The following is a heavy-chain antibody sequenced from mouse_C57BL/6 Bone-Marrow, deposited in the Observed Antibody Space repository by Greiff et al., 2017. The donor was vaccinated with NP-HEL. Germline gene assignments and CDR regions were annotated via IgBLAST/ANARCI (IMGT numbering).Heavy chain of an antibody. CDR2: ITHSGET. Sequence: ESGPGLVKPSQSLFLTCSITGFPITSGYYWIWLRQSPGKPLEWMGYITHSGETFYNPSLQSPISITRETSKNQFFLQLNSVTTEDTAMYYCAGDYDGYWYFDVWGTGTTVTVSS. V-gene: IGHV12-3*01. D-gene: IGHD2-3*01. CDR3: AGDYDGYWYFDV. CDR1: GFPITSGYY. J-gene: IGHJ1*03.